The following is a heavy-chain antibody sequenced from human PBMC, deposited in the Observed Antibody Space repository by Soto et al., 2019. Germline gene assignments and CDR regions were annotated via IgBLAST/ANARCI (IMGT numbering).Heavy chain of an antibody. CDR2: ISSSSSYT. V-gene: IGHV3-11*06. J-gene: IGHJ5*02. CDR3: ARCIAAAGTGEWFDP. D-gene: IGHD6-13*01. CDR1: GFTFSDYY. Sequence: QVQLVESGGGLVKPGGSLRLSCAASGFTFSDYYMSWIRQAPGKGLEWVSCISSSSSYTNYADSVKGRFTISRDNAKNSLYLQMNSLRAEDTAVYYCARCIAAAGTGEWFDPWGQGTLVTVS.